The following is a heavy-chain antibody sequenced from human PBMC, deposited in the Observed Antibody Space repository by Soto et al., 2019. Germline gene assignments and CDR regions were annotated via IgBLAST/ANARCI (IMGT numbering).Heavy chain of an antibody. D-gene: IGHD4-17*01. CDR2: INHSGST. Sequence: QVQLQQWGAGLLKPSETLSLTCAVYGGSFSGYYWSWIREPPGKGLERIGEINHSGSTNYNPSLKSRVTISVDASKNQFSLKLSSVTAADTAVYYCASQPLYGDYLQNDAFDIWGQGTMVTVSS. CDR3: ASQPLYGDYLQNDAFDI. J-gene: IGHJ3*02. V-gene: IGHV4-34*01. CDR1: GGSFSGYY.